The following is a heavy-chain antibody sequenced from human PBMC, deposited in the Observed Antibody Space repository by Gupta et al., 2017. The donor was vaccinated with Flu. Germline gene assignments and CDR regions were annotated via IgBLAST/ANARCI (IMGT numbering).Heavy chain of an antibody. CDR3: AKDVAGGNKYAHYYHYYGMDV. CDR1: GFPFTDFA. V-gene: IGHV3-23*01. D-gene: IGHD2-15*01. J-gene: IGHJ6*02. CDR2: IAGGGGTT. Sequence: EVQLLDSGGGLVQPGGSLRLSCVLSGFPFTDFAVNWVPPAHGRGREWISLIAGGGGTTYYADSVKGRFAVSRDNSKNTVYLQMDSLRVEDTAVYFCAKDVAGGNKYAHYYHYYGMDVWGQGTTVTVSS.